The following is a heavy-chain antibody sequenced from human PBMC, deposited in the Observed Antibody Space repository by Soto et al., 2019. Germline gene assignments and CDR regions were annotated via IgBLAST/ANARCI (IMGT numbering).Heavy chain of an antibody. Sequence: QVQLVESGGGVVQPGRSLRLSCAASGFFFSDSNMHWVRKAPGKGRQWVARISKEGTFKYYADSVKGRFTISRDNSENILYLQINSLSAEDTAVYFCVKGSLPGDYERNFDSWGQGILVTVSS. V-gene: IGHV3-30*18. D-gene: IGHD4-17*01. CDR1: GFFFSDSN. CDR3: VKGSLPGDYERNFDS. CDR2: ISKEGTFK. J-gene: IGHJ4*02.